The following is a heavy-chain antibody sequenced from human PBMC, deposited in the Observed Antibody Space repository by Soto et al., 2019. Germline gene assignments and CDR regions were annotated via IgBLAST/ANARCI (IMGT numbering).Heavy chain of an antibody. CDR1: GFTFSSYG. Sequence: LRLSCAASGFTFSSYGMHWVRQAPGKGLEWVAVISYDGSNKYYADSVKGRFTISRDNSKNTLYLQMNSLRAEDTAVYYCAKNSGNWFDPWGQGTLVTVSS. V-gene: IGHV3-30*18. D-gene: IGHD1-26*01. CDR3: AKNSGNWFDP. CDR2: ISYDGSNK. J-gene: IGHJ5*02.